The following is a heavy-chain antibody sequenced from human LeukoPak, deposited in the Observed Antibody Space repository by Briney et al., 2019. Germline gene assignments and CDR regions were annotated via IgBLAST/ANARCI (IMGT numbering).Heavy chain of an antibody. V-gene: IGHV3-48*03. CDR2: ISSSGSTI. Sequence: GGSLRLSCAASGLTFSSYEMNWVRQAPGKGLEWVSYISSSGSTIYYADSVKGRFTISRDNAKNSLYPQMNSLRAEDTAVYYCARDCGGGSCYGPYDTFDIWGQGTMVTVSS. D-gene: IGHD2-15*01. CDR1: GLTFSSYE. J-gene: IGHJ3*02. CDR3: ARDCGGGSCYGPYDTFDI.